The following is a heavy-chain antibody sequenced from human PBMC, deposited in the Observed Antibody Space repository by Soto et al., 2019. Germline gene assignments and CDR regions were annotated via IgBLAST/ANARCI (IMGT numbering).Heavy chain of an antibody. D-gene: IGHD6-19*01. CDR1: GYTFVSYG. Sequence: QVQLVQSGAEVKEPGASVKVSCKASGYTFVSYGISWVRQAPGQGLEWMGWISPYNGNTNYAPKFQGRVTMTTDPSTSTVSMELRSLRSDDPAVYYCSRDAQKWLVAAFDIWGQGKMVTVSS. V-gene: IGHV1-18*01. J-gene: IGHJ3*02. CDR3: SRDAQKWLVAAFDI. CDR2: ISPYNGNT.